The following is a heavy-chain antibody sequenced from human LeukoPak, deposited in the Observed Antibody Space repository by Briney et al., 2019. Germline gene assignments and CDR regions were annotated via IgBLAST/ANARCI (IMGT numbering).Heavy chain of an antibody. Sequence: PSETLSLTCAVYGGSFSGYYWSWIRQPPGKGLEWIGEINHSGSTNYNPSLKSRVTISVDTSKNQFSLKLSSVTAADTAVYYCARPRGYCSSTSCPPFDYWGQGTLVTVSS. J-gene: IGHJ4*02. CDR3: ARPRGYCSSTSCPPFDY. D-gene: IGHD2-2*01. CDR2: INHSGST. V-gene: IGHV4-34*01. CDR1: GGSFSGYY.